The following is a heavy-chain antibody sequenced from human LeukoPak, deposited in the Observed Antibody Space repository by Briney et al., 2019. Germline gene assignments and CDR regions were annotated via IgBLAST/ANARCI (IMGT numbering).Heavy chain of an antibody. CDR1: GYTFTSYG. J-gene: IGHJ5*02. CDR3: ARDGYSSSSEFPNWFDP. Sequence: ASVTVSCTASGYTFTSYGISWVRQAPGQGLEWMGWISAYNGNTNYAQKLQGRVTMTTGTSTSTAYMELRSLRSDDTAVYYCARDGYSSSSEFPNWFDPWGQGTLVTVSS. D-gene: IGHD6-6*01. V-gene: IGHV1-18*01. CDR2: ISAYNGNT.